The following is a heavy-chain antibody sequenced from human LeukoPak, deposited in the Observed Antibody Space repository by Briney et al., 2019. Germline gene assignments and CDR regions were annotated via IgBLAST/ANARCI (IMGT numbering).Heavy chain of an antibody. Sequence: GGSLRLSCAASGFIFSPYAMSWVRQAPGKGLEWVSYISSSSSTIYYADSVKGRFTISRDNAKNSMYLQMSSLRAEDTAVYYCASELAYYFDYWGQGTLVTVSS. V-gene: IGHV3-48*04. J-gene: IGHJ4*02. CDR1: GFIFSPYA. D-gene: IGHD1-1*01. CDR2: ISSSSSTI. CDR3: ASELAYYFDY.